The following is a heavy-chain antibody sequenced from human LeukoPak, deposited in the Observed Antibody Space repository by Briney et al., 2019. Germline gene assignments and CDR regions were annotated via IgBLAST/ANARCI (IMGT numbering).Heavy chain of an antibody. CDR1: GFTFSSYS. D-gene: IGHD5-18*01. V-gene: IGHV3-49*04. Sequence: GGSLRLSCAASGFTFSSYSMNWVRQAPGKGLEWVGFIRSKAYGGTTEYAASVKGRFTISRDDSKSIAYLQMNSLKTEDTAVYYCTRAGTAMGLYYFDYWGQGTLVTVSS. J-gene: IGHJ4*02. CDR3: TRAGTAMGLYYFDY. CDR2: IRSKAYGGTT.